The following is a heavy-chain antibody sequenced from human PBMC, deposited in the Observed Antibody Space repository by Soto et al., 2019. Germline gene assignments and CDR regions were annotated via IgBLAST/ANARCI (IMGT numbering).Heavy chain of an antibody. D-gene: IGHD3-9*01. V-gene: IGHV4-4*07. CDR1: DDFISSYY. Sequence: PPETLFLTCTPTDDFISSYYWNWIRQSAGQGQEEIGRVSTSGATNYKPTLESRVTMSVDTSKKQFSLKLTSVTAADTAVYFCARADYEIWTGSYAMDFWGQGIPVTVSS. CDR2: VSTSGAT. CDR3: ARADYEIWTGSYAMDF. J-gene: IGHJ6*02.